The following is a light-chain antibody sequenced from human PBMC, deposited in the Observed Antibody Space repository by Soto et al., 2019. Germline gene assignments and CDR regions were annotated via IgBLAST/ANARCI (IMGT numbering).Light chain of an antibody. J-gene: IGLJ1*01. CDR3: ATWDDSLNGFYV. Sequence: QSVLTQPPSASGTPVPGGTSSFSGSTSNIGSNSVYWYQQLPGTAPQLLIYRNNQRPSGVPDRFSGSKSGTSASLAISGLRSDDEADYFCATWDDSLNGFYVFGTGTRSP. CDR2: RNN. CDR1: TSNIGSNS. V-gene: IGLV1-47*01.